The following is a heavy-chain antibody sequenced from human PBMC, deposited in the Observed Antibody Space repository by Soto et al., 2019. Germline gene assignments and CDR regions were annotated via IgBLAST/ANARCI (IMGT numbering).Heavy chain of an antibody. V-gene: IGHV3-48*02. J-gene: IGHJ3*01. CDR2: ISIGSGSI. CDR3: VRDDRWAFDF. Sequence: EVQLVESGGGLVQTGGSRRVSCAASGFSFSNYAMNWVRQAPGKGLEWVSYISIGSGSIFYADSVKGRFTISRDDAKNSLYMQMNTLGDEDTAVYYCVRDDRWAFDFWGQGTMVTVSS. D-gene: IGHD3-22*01. CDR1: GFSFSNYA.